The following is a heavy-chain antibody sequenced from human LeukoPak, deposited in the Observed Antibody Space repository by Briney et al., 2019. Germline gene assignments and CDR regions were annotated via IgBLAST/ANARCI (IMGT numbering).Heavy chain of an antibody. V-gene: IGHV4-34*01. CDR2: INHSGST. CDR1: GGSFSGYY. Sequence: SETLSLTCAVSGGSFSGYYWSWIRQPPGKGLEWLGEINHSGSTNYNPSLKSRVTISVDTSKNQFSLKLSSVTAADTAVYYCARVGLYCSSTSCYGRRGWFDPWGQGTLVTVSS. J-gene: IGHJ5*02. CDR3: ARVGLYCSSTSCYGRRGWFDP. D-gene: IGHD2-2*01.